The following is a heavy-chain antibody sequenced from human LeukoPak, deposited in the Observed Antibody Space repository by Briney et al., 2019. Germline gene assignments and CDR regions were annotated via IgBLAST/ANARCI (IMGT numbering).Heavy chain of an antibody. V-gene: IGHV3-20*04. CDR1: GFTFDDYG. Sequence: GGSLRLSCAASGFTFDDYGMSWVRQAPGKGLEWVSGINWNGGSTGYADSVKGRFTISRDDAKNSLYLQMNSPRAEDTAVYYCARDPTQWLRYGYFDYWGQGTLVTVSS. J-gene: IGHJ4*02. CDR2: INWNGGST. CDR3: ARDPTQWLRYGYFDY. D-gene: IGHD5-12*01.